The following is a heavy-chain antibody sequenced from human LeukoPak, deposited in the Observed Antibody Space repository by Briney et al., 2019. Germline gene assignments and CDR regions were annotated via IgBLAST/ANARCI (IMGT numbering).Heavy chain of an antibody. D-gene: IGHD6-13*01. V-gene: IGHV3-9*01. CDR1: GFTFDDYA. CDR2: ISWNSGSI. J-gene: IGHJ4*02. CDR3: ARDWVRSSCTD. Sequence: PGGSLRLSCAASGFTFDDYAMHWVRQAPGKGLEWVSGISWNSGSIGYADSVKGRFTISRDNAKNSLYLQMNSLRAEDTAVYYCARDWVRSSCTDWGQGTLVTVSS.